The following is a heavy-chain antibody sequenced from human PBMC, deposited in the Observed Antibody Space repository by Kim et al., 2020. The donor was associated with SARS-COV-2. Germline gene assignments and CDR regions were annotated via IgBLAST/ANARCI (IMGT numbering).Heavy chain of an antibody. V-gene: IGHV4-39*01. CDR3: ARFGAAAGFVDY. D-gene: IGHD6-13*01. J-gene: IGHJ4*02. Sequence: YSTPSLKSQVTISVDTSKIQFALKLSSVTAADTSVYYCARFGAAAGFVDYSGQGTLVTVSS.